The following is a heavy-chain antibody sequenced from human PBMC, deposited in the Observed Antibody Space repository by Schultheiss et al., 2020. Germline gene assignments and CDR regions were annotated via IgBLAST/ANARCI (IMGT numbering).Heavy chain of an antibody. CDR2: IYYSGST. CDR1: GGSTSSGRPY. D-gene: IGHD4-11*01. Sequence: SETLSLTCTVSGGSTSSGRPYWSWIRQPPGKGLEWIGYIYYSGSTNYNPSLKSRVTISVDTSKNQFSLKLSSVTAADTAVYYCARQGATTVTDYYYYGMDVWGQGTTVTVSS. V-gene: IGHV4-61*01. CDR3: ARQGATTVTDYYYYGMDV. J-gene: IGHJ6*02.